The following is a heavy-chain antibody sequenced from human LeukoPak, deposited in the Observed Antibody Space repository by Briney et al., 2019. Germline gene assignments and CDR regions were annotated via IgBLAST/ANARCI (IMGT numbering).Heavy chain of an antibody. D-gene: IGHD2-2*01. V-gene: IGHV3-49*03. CDR2: IRSKAYGGTT. CDR1: GFTFGDYA. J-gene: IGHJ4*02. Sequence: GGSLRLSCTASGFTFGDYAMSWFRQAPGKGLEWVGFIRSKAYGGTTEYAASVKGRFTISRDDSKSIAYLQMNSLKTEDTAVYYCTRPPREYQLLWGEGFDYWGQGTLVTVSS. CDR3: TRPPREYQLLWGEGFDY.